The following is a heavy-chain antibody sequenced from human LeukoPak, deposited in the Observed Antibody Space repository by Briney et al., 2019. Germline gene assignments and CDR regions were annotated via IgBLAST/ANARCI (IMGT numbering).Heavy chain of an antibody. Sequence: GGSLRLSCTTSGITFSDYTMNWVRQAPGKGPEWVGFIRTKAYGGATEYAASVKGRFTISRDDSKTIAFLQMNSLKTEDTAIYYCARGRRHDIMTAHYFDYWGQGTLVTVSS. D-gene: IGHD2-8*01. CDR1: GITFSDYT. V-gene: IGHV3-49*04. CDR2: IRTKAYGGAT. CDR3: ARGRRHDIMTAHYFDY. J-gene: IGHJ4*02.